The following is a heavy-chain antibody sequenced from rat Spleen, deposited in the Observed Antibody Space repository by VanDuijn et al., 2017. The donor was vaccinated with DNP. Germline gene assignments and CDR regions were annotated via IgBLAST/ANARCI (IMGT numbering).Heavy chain of an antibody. D-gene: IGHD3-5*01. CDR1: GFSLTSYG. CDR3: ALNNYFDY. J-gene: IGHJ2*01. V-gene: IGHV2S8*01. Sequence: QVQLKESGPGLVQPSQTLSLTCTVSGFSLTSYGVSWVRQPPGKGLEWIAAIWSDGNIDYNSGLTSRLSITRDTSKSQVFLKMNRLQTEDTAMYFCALNNYFDYWGQGVMVTVSS. CDR2: IWSDGNI.